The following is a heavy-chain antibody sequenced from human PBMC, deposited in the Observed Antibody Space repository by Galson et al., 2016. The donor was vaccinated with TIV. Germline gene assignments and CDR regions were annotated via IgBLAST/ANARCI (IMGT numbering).Heavy chain of an antibody. V-gene: IGHV3-30*04. CDR2: ISYDGSNR. J-gene: IGHJ4*02. CDR1: GFTFSSYD. Sequence: SLRLSCAASGFTFSSYDLHWVRQAPGKGLEWVAVISYDGSNRYYADSVKGRFTISRDKSKNTLYLQMGSLRTEDTAVYYCARVFQSYQLDYWGQGTLVTVSS. CDR3: ARVFQSYQLDY. D-gene: IGHD2-2*01.